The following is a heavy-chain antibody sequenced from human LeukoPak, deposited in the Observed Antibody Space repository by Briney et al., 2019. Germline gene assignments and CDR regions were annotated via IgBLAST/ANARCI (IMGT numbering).Heavy chain of an antibody. J-gene: IGHJ4*02. CDR3: ARVGHDLYPYYFDF. CDR2: ISSSGSTI. Sequence: GGSLRLSCAASGFTFSSYEMNWVRQAPGKGLEWVSYISSSGSTIYYADSVKGRFTISRDNAKNSLYLQMNSLRAEDTAVYYCARVGHDLYPYYFDFWGQGTLVTVSS. D-gene: IGHD5/OR15-5a*01. CDR1: GFTFSSYE. V-gene: IGHV3-48*03.